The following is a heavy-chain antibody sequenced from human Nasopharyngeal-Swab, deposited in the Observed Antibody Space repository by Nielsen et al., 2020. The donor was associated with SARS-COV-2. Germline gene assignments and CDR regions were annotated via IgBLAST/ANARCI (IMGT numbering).Heavy chain of an antibody. CDR3: ARGPMRGWFDP. CDR1: GASFSDYY. Sequence: SETLSLTCAVYGASFSDYYWTWIRQPPGKGLEWIGEINHSGFTNYNPSLKSRVTISLDTSKNQFSLKLSSVTAADTAMFYCARGPMRGWFDPWGQGTLVTVSS. J-gene: IGHJ5*02. D-gene: IGHD2-2*01. V-gene: IGHV4-34*01. CDR2: INHSGFT.